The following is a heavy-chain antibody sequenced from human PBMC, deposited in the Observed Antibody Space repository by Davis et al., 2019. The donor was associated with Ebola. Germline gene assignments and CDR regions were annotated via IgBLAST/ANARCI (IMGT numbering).Heavy chain of an antibody. Sequence: SETLSLTCAVYGGSFSGYYWSWIRQPPGKGLEWIGEINHSGSTNYNPSLQSRVTISVDTSKNQFSLKLSSVTAADTAVYYCARGRVWGWGRVDPWGQGTLVTVSS. V-gene: IGHV4-34*01. D-gene: IGHD7-27*01. J-gene: IGHJ5*02. CDR2: INHSGST. CDR3: ARGRVWGWGRVDP. CDR1: GGSFSGYY.